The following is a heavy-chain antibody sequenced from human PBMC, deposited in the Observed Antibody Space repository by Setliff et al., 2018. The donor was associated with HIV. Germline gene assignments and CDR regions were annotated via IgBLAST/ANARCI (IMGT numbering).Heavy chain of an antibody. V-gene: IGHV4-39*01. CDR1: GGSISSSSYY. Sequence: SETLSLTCTVSGGSISSSSYYWGWIRQPPGKGLEWIGTIYYSGNTYYNPSLKSRVTISVDTSKNQFSLRLTSVTAADTAVYYCARNTRAGDFDYWGQGTLVTVSS. CDR3: ARNTRAGDFDY. J-gene: IGHJ4*02. CDR2: IYYSGNT. D-gene: IGHD3-10*01.